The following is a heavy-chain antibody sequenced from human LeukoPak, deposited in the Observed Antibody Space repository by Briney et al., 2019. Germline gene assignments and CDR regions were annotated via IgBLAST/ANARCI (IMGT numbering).Heavy chain of an antibody. Sequence: SETLSLTHAVAAASIGRGTYDSAWLRQSPGKGLEWIGSIYNSASTYYNPSFKSRVTLSVDTSRNQFSLNLRSVTAADTEITSFSTNKTMVTTAGLFDPWGQGTLVIVSS. CDR1: AASIGRGTYD. CDR3: STNKTMVTTAGLFDP. CDR2: IYNSAST. D-gene: IGHD4-17*01. J-gene: IGHJ5*02. V-gene: IGHV4-39*01.